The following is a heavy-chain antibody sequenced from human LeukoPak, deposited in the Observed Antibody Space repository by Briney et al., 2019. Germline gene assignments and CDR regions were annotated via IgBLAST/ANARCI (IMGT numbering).Heavy chain of an antibody. D-gene: IGHD4-11*01. J-gene: IGHJ4*02. CDR1: GYTFTSYY. CDR2: INPSGGST. CDR3: ARGTTTITTSDY. Sequence: ASVKVSCKASGYTFTSYYMHWVRQAPGQGLEWMGIINPSGGSTSYAQKFQGRVTMTTDTSTSTAYMELTSLRSDDTAVYYCARGTTTITTSDYWGQGTLVTVSS. V-gene: IGHV1-46*01.